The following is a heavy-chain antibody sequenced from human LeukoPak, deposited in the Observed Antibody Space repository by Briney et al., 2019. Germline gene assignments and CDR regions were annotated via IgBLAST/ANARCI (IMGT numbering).Heavy chain of an antibody. CDR3: ARDSLYGVVDY. CDR2: INPSGGST. J-gene: IGHJ4*02. V-gene: IGHV1-46*01. D-gene: IGHD4-17*01. CDR1: GYTFTSYY. Sequence: ASVKVSCKTSGYTFTSYYIHWVRQAPGQGLEWMGIINPSGGSTSYAQKFQGRVTMTRDTSASTVYMYLSSLRSEDTAVYYCARDSLYGVVDYWGQGTLVTVSS.